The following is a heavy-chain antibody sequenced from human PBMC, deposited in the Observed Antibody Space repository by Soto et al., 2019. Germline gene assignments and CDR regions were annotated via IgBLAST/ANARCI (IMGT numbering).Heavy chain of an antibody. CDR3: ARIYDFWSGYKTGLYYCYGMEV. J-gene: IGHJ6*01. CDR1: GYTFTVYY. V-gene: IGHV1-2*02. CDR2: INPNSGGT. D-gene: IGHD3-3*01. Sequence: ASVKVSCTASGYTFTVYYMHWVRQAPGQGLEWMGWINPNSGGTNYAQKFQGRVTMTRDTSISTAYMALSRLRSDDTAVYYCARIYDFWSGYKTGLYYCYGMEVSGQGTTVT.